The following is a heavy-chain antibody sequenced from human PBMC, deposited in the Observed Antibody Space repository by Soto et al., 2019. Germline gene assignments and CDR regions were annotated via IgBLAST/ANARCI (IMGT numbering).Heavy chain of an antibody. CDR1: GLTFTAYS. V-gene: IGHV3-21*01. CDR2: ISSASGYI. Sequence: GGSLRLSCTASGLTFTAYSLHWVRQAPGQGLEWVSSISSASGYIYYADSLKGRFTISRDNAKNSLFLHMNNLRLDDTVLYYCARGPLYSSAWDHWGQGALVTVSS. CDR3: ARGPLYSSAWDH. D-gene: IGHD6-19*01. J-gene: IGHJ4*02.